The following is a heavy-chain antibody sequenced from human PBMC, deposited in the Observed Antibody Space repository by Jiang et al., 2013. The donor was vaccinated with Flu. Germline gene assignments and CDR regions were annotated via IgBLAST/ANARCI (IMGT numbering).Heavy chain of an antibody. V-gene: IGHV4-39*01. Sequence: ALLKPSETLSLTCTVSGGSISSSSYYWGWIRQPPGKGLEWIGSIYYSGSTYYNPSLKSRVTISVDTSKNQFSLKLSSVTAADTAVYYCARHSTEYGDYVLLWFDPWGQGPWSPSPQ. D-gene: IGHD4-17*01. J-gene: IGHJ5*02. CDR1: GGSISSSSYY. CDR2: IYYSGST. CDR3: ARHSTEYGDYVLLWFDP.